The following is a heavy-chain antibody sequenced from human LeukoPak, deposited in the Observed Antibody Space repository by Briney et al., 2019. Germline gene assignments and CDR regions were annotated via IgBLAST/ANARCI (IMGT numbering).Heavy chain of an antibody. CDR1: GGSFSGHY. V-gene: IGHV4-34*01. Sequence: SETLSLTCAVYGGSFSGHYWSWIRQPPGKGLEWIGEINHSGSTNYNPSLKSRVTISVDTSKNQFSLKLSSVTAADTAVYYCARDGYCSSTSCYTALRRKRNWLDPWGQGTLVTVSS. D-gene: IGHD2-2*02. J-gene: IGHJ5*02. CDR3: ARDGYCSSTSCYTALRRKRNWLDP. CDR2: INHSGST.